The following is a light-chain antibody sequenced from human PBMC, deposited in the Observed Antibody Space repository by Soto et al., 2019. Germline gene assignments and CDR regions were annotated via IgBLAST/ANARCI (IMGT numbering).Light chain of an antibody. CDR3: SSYTSSSTLV. CDR2: DVS. CDR1: SSDVGGYNY. Sequence: QSALTQPASVSGSPGQSITISCTGTSSDVGGYNYVSWYQQHPGKAPKLMIYDVSNRPSGVSNRFSGSKSGNTASLTISGLQAEDEADYYCSSYTSSSTLVFVGGTKLTV. J-gene: IGLJ2*01. V-gene: IGLV2-14*01.